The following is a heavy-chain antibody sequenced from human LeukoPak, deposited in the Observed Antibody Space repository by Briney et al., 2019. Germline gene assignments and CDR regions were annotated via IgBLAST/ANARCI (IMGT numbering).Heavy chain of an antibody. J-gene: IGHJ4*02. CDR3: AKTEAPAAIRAGSDY. CDR1: GFTFSNYG. D-gene: IGHD2-2*02. Sequence: GGYLRLSCAASGFTFSNYGMSWVRQAPGKGLEWVSTISGSGSATYNAGSVKGRFTTSRDNSNNTLYLQMNSLRAEDTAVYYCAKTEAPAAIRAGSDYWGQGTLVTVSS. CDR2: ISGSGSAT. V-gene: IGHV3-23*01.